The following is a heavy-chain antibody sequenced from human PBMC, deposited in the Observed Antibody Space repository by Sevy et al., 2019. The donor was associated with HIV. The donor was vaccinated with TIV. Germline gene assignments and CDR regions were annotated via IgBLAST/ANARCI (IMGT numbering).Heavy chain of an antibody. D-gene: IGHD3-22*01. Sequence: GGSLRLSCVASGFIFSDYARSWVRQAPGKGLEWVSSISGGDDSTYYADSVKGRFTVSRDNSKNTLYLQMNTLRAEDTALYYCAKFGDYYDSGGYYWYFDFWGRGTLVTVSS. CDR3: AKFGDYYDSGGYYWYFDF. V-gene: IGHV3-23*01. CDR1: GFIFSDYA. J-gene: IGHJ2*01. CDR2: ISGGDDST.